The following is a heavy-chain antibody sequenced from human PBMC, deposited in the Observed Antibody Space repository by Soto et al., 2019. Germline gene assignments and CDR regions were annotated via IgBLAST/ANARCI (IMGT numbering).Heavy chain of an antibody. CDR1: GYTFTSYA. CDR2: INAGNGNT. J-gene: IGHJ3*02. V-gene: IGHV1-3*01. D-gene: IGHD3-22*01. Sequence: ASVKVSCKASGYTFTSYAMHWVRQAPGQRLEWMGWINAGNGNTKYSQKFQGRVTITRDTSASTAYMKLSSLRSEDTAVYYCANSIVVVRDDAFDIWGQGTMVTVSS. CDR3: ANSIVVVRDDAFDI.